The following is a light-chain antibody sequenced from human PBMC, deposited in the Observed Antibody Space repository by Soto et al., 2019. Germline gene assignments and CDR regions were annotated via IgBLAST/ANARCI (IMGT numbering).Light chain of an antibody. Sequence: DLQMTQSPSALSASVGDRVAITCRASQTISTYLNWYQQRPGKAPSLLIYATFNLHSGVPSRFSGSGSETHFTLTINNLQPEDFATYYCQQSYSSPRTFGQGTKVELK. CDR3: QQSYSSPRT. CDR2: ATF. V-gene: IGKV1-39*01. J-gene: IGKJ1*01. CDR1: QTISTY.